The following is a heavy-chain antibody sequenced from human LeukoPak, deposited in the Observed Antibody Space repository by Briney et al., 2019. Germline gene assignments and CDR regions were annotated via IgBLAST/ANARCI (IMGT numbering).Heavy chain of an antibody. CDR2: IYYSGST. Sequence: IPSETLSFTCTVSGGSISSYYWSGIRQPPGKGLEWIGYIYYSGSTNYNPSLNSRVTISVDTSKNQFSLKLSSVTAADTAVYYCARGLNGGSSGYYYDYWGQGTLVTVSS. J-gene: IGHJ4*02. CDR3: ARGLNGGSSGYYYDY. D-gene: IGHD3-22*01. CDR1: GGSISSYY. V-gene: IGHV4-59*01.